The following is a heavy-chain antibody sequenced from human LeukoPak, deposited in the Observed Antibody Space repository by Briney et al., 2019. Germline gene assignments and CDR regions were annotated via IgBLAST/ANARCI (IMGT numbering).Heavy chain of an antibody. Sequence: GRSLRLSCAASGFTFSNYAMHWVRQAPGKGLEWVANIKQDGSGKYYVDSVKGRFTISRDNAKNSLYLQMNSLRAEDTAVYYCARDFYSGSYYSFNAFDIWGQGTMVTVSS. CDR3: ARDFYSGSYYSFNAFDI. J-gene: IGHJ3*02. CDR1: GFTFSNYA. D-gene: IGHD1-26*01. V-gene: IGHV3-7*04. CDR2: IKQDGSGK.